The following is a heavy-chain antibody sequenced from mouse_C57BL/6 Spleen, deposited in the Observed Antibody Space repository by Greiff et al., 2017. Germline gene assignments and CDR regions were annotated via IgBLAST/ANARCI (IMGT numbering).Heavy chain of an antibody. CDR1: GYTFTSYW. J-gene: IGHJ1*03. Sequence: EVQLQQSGTVLARPGASVKMSCKTSGYTFTSYWMHWVKQRPGQGLEWIGAIYHGNSDTSYNQKFKGKAKLTAVTSASTAYMELSSLTNEDSAVYYCTRRGSSTMITTRYFDVWGTGTTVTVSS. D-gene: IGHD2-4*01. V-gene: IGHV1-5*01. CDR3: TRRGSSTMITTRYFDV. CDR2: IYHGNSDT.